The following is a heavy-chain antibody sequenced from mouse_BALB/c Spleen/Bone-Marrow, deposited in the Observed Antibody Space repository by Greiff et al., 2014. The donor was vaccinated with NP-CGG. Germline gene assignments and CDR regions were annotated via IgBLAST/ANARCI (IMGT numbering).Heavy chain of an antibody. CDR1: GFTFTDYY. D-gene: IGHD2-4*01. CDR3: ARDINYDSYWYFDV. J-gene: IGHJ1*01. V-gene: IGHV7-3*02. Sequence: EVQLVESGGGLAQPGGSLRLSCAASGFTFTDYYMSWVRQPPGKALEWLGFSRNKANGYTTEYSASVKGRFTISRDNSQSILYPQMNTLRTEDSATYYCARDINYDSYWYFDVWGAGTTVTVSA. CDR2: SRNKANGYTT.